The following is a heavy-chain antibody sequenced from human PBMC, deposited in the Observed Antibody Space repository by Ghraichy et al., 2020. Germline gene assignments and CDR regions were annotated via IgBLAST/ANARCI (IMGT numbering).Heavy chain of an antibody. D-gene: IGHD5-18*01. CDR2: ISGSGGNT. J-gene: IGHJ4*02. V-gene: IGHV3-23*01. CDR1: GFTFISYA. CDR3: ASGYSYGGPY. Sequence: GGSLRLSCAASGFTFISYAMSWVRQAPGKGLEWVSAISGSGGNTYYADSVKGRFTISRDNSRNTLYLQMNSLGAEDTAVYYCASGYSYGGPYWGQGTLVTVSS.